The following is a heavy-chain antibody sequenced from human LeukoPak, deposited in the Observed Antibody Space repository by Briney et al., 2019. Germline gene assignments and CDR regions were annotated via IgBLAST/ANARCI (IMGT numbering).Heavy chain of an antibody. CDR3: ARHKITMVRGVMDY. D-gene: IGHD3-10*01. CDR1: GFTFSSYW. CDR2: IKQDGSEK. V-gene: IGHV3-7*01. Sequence: GGSLGLSCAASGFTFSSYWMSWVRQAPGKGLEWVANIKQDGSEKYYVDSVKGRFTISRDNAKNSLYLQMNSLRAEDTAVYYCARHKITMVRGVMDYWGQGTLVTVSS. J-gene: IGHJ4*02.